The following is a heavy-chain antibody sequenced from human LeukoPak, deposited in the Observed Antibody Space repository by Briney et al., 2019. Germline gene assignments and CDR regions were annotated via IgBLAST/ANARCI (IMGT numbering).Heavy chain of an antibody. CDR1: GDSINSYY. V-gene: IGHV4-59*08. J-gene: IGHJ5*02. CDR3: ARSKAHLSTSWYGNWFDP. Sequence: SETLSLTCTVSGDSINSYYCSWIRQPPGKGLEWIGYIYYSGTTNYNPSLKSRVTISVDTSKNQLSLKLSSVTAADTAVYYCARSKAHLSTSWYGNWFDPWGQGTLVTVSS. CDR2: IYYSGTT. D-gene: IGHD2-2*01.